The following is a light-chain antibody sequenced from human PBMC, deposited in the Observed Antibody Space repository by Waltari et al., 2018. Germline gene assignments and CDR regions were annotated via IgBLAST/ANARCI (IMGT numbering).Light chain of an antibody. CDR2: EVN. V-gene: IGLV2-8*01. CDR3: ASYAGGDTPYV. Sequence: QSALSQPPSASGSPGQSVTISCTGSSSDVGAYDYVSWYQQPPGKAPKVLIYEVNKRSSGVPHRFSGSKSGATASLTVSWLQAEDEADYYCASYAGGDTPYVFGTGTTVTV. J-gene: IGLJ1*01. CDR1: SSDVGAYDY.